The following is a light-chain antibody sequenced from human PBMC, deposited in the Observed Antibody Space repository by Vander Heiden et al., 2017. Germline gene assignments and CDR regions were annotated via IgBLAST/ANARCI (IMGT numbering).Light chain of an antibody. V-gene: IGKV3-20*01. Sequence: EIVLTQSPDTLSLSPGERATLSCRTSQSVAHNFIAWYQQKPAQPPRLLIFGVSTRATGIPDRFSGSGYGTDFTLTISRLEPEDFAMYYCQRYDISLMYDFGQGTRLEI. CDR2: GVS. CDR3: QRYDISLMYD. J-gene: IGKJ2*01. CDR1: QSVAHNF.